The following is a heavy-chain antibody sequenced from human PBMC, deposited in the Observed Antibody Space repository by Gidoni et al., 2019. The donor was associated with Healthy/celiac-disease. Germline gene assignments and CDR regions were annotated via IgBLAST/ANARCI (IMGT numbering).Heavy chain of an antibody. CDR2: IYYSGST. CDR1: GGSISSSSYY. V-gene: IGHV4-39*07. J-gene: IGHJ4*02. Sequence: QLQLQESGPGLVKPPETLSLTCTVSGGSISSSSYYWGWIRQPPGKGLEWIGSIYYSGSTYYNPSLKSRVTISVDTSKNQFSLKLSSVTAADTAVYYCASLTNYYGSGSYFFDYWGQGTLVTVSS. D-gene: IGHD3-10*01. CDR3: ASLTNYYGSGSYFFDY.